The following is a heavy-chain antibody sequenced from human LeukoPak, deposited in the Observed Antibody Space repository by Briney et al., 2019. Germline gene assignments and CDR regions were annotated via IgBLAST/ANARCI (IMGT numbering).Heavy chain of an antibody. CDR1: GFTFDDYA. J-gene: IGHJ4*02. CDR3: ARDHRLRGVIRY. D-gene: IGHD3-10*01. CDR2: ISWNSGSI. V-gene: IGHV3-9*01. Sequence: QSGGSLRLSCAASGFTFDDYAMHWVRQAPGKGLEWVSGISWNSGSIGYADSVKGRFTISRDNAKNSLYLQMNSLRTEDTAVYYCARDHRLRGVIRYWGQGTLVTVSS.